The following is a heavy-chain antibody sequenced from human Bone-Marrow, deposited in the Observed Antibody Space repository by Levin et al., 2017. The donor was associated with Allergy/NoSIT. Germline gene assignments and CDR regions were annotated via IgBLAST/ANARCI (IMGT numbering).Heavy chain of an antibody. Sequence: GESLKISCAASGFTFSTYWMHWVRQAPGKGLVWVSRIQSNGKTNYADSVKGRFITSRDNDKNTLYLQMNSLTVEDTAIYYCARDRFYSDSGSNSSLFEPWGQGTLVTVSS. V-gene: IGHV3-74*01. CDR3: ARDRFYSDSGSNSSLFEP. CDR2: IQSNGKT. J-gene: IGHJ5*02. CDR1: GFTFSTYW. D-gene: IGHD3-10*01.